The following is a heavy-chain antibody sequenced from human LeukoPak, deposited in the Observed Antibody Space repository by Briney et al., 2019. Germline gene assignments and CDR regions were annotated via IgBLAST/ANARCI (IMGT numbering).Heavy chain of an antibody. V-gene: IGHV4-30-4*01. Sequence: SQTLSLTCTVSGGSISSGDYYWSWIRQPPGKGLEWIGYIYYSGSTYYNPSLKSRVTISVDTSKNQYSLKLSSVTAADTAVYYCASGDYYDSSGYYPSAFDIWGQGTMVTVSS. J-gene: IGHJ3*02. CDR3: ASGDYYDSSGYYPSAFDI. CDR1: GGSISSGDYY. D-gene: IGHD3-22*01. CDR2: IYYSGST.